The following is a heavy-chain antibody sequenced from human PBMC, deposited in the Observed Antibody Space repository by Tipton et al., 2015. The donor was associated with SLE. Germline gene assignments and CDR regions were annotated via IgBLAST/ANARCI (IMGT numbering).Heavy chain of an antibody. J-gene: IGHJ3*01. CDR1: GGSFSAYY. Sequence: TLSLTCAVYGGSFSAYYWSWIRQPPGKGLEWIGEINHSGSTNYNPSLKSRITISLDTSKNQFSLKLTSVTAADTAVYYCARDGIAAAGTEGWGQGTMVTVSS. CDR2: INHSGST. D-gene: IGHD6-13*01. CDR3: ARDGIAAAGTEG. V-gene: IGHV4-34*10.